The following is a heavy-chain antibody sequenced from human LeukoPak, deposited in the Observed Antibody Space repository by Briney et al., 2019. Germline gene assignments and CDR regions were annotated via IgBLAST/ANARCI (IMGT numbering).Heavy chain of an antibody. CDR3: ARSRRSRLRYFDWLTSAFDI. CDR1: GGSFSGYY. Sequence: KPSETLSLTCAVYGGSFSGYYWSWIRQPPGKGLEWIGEINHGGSTNYNPSLKSRITISVDTSKNQFSLKLSSVTAADTAVYYCARSRRSRLRYFDWLTSAFDIWGQGTMVTVSS. J-gene: IGHJ3*02. V-gene: IGHV4-34*01. D-gene: IGHD3-9*01. CDR2: INHGGST.